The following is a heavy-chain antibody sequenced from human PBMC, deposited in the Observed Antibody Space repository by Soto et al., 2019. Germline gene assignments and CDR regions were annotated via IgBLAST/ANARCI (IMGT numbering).Heavy chain of an antibody. J-gene: IGHJ4*02. Sequence: QVQLVQSEAEVKKPGASVKVSCEASGHTFINHGISWVRQAPGQGLEWLGWVSGSNGNTKYAQKLQGRVTMTTETSTSTAHMELRNLRSDDTAVYFCARDFYPLAYYFDPWGQGTLVTVSS. CDR1: GHTFINHG. CDR2: VSGSNGNT. CDR3: ARDFYPLAYYFDP. V-gene: IGHV1-18*04.